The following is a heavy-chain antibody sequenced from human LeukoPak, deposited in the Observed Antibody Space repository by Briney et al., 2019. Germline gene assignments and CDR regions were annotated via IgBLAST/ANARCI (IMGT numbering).Heavy chain of an antibody. CDR2: ISSSGSTI. J-gene: IGHJ4*02. CDR3: AKDRSSDFSFDY. D-gene: IGHD6-6*01. V-gene: IGHV3-11*01. CDR1: GFTFSDYY. Sequence: TGGSLRLSCAASGFTFSDYYMSWIRQAPGKGLEWVSYISSSGSTIYYADSVKGRFTISRDNAKNSLYLQMNSLRAEDTALYYCAKDRSSDFSFDYWGQGTLVTVSS.